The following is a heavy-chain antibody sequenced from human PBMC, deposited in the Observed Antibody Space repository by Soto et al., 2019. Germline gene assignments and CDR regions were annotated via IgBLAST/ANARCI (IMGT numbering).Heavy chain of an antibody. V-gene: IGHV2-5*01. D-gene: IGHD6-13*01. Sequence: QITLRESGPTVVKPTQTLTLTCNFSGFSLTTDGLGVAWMRQPPGKALEWLALRYWNGDNRYSPSLRSRLTVTKDTSDNPVVLTMTNMDPADTATYYCARIKGITYGWIADGMDVWGQGTTVSVSS. CDR2: RYWNGDN. CDR3: ARIKGITYGWIADGMDV. J-gene: IGHJ6*02. CDR1: GFSLTTDGLG.